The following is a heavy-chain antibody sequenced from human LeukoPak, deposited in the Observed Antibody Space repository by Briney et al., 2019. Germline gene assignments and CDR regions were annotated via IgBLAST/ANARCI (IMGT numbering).Heavy chain of an antibody. CDR1: GFTFNNYP. Sequence: GTSLXLSCATSGFTFNNYPMXXXXXXPGXXXXXXXXIGXXGXFKFHSDPVXXXXXXXRDXSKNTLYLQMNSLRPEDTAVYYCARDPRTGSPDYFDYWGQGTLVTVST. D-gene: IGHD3-10*01. CDR2: IGXXGXFK. CDR3: ARDPRTGSPDYFDY. J-gene: IGHJ4*02. V-gene: IGHV3-30*01.